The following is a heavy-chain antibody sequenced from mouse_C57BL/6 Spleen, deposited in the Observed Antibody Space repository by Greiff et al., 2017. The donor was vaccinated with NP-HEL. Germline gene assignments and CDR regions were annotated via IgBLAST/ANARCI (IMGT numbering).Heavy chain of an antibody. J-gene: IGHJ2*01. D-gene: IGHD3-2*02. CDR1: GYTFTSYW. CDR3: ARLLTDSSGYGY. CDR2: IDPSDSYT. V-gene: IGHV1-69*01. Sequence: QVQLQQPGAELVMPGASVKLSCKASGYTFTSYWMHWVKQRPGQGLEWIGEIDPSDSYTNYNQKFKGKSTLTVDKSSSTAYMQLSSLTSEDSAVYYCARLLTDSSGYGYWGQGTTLTVSS.